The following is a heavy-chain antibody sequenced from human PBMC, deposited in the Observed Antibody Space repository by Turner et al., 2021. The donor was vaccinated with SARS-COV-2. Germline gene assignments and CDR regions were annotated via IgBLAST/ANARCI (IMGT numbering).Heavy chain of an antibody. CDR3: AKISSWPFG. CDR2: ISDNGATT. V-gene: IGHV3-23*01. Sequence: EVQLLESGGDLVPPGGSLRISCGASGFSFLSYSMTWVRQAPGKGLEWVSYISDNGATTKYADSVRGRFTISRDNSKNTLYLKMNSLRDEDTAVYYCAKISSWPFGWGQGTLVTVSS. J-gene: IGHJ4*02. CDR1: GFSFLSYS. D-gene: IGHD6-13*01.